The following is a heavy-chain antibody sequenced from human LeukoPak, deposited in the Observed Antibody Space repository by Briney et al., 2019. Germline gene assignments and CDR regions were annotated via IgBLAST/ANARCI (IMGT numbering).Heavy chain of an antibody. D-gene: IGHD3-10*01. J-gene: IGHJ5*02. CDR3: ARLGHRRYYGSGFDP. V-gene: IGHV4-39*07. Sequence: NSSETLSLTCTVSGGSISSSSYYWGWIRQPPGKGLEWIGSIYYSGSTYYNPSLKSRVTISVDTSKNQFSLKLSSVTAADMAVYYCARLGHRRYYGSGFDPWGQGTLVTVSS. CDR1: GGSISSSSYY. CDR2: IYYSGST.